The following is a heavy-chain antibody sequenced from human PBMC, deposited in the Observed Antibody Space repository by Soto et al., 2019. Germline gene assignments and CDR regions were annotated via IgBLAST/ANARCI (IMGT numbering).Heavy chain of an antibody. V-gene: IGHV1-2*02. J-gene: IGHJ4*02. CDR1: GYTFTGYY. CDR2: INPNSGGT. D-gene: IGHD6-6*01. CDR3: AIYDSSSSRKGGNY. Sequence: ASVKVSCKASGYTFTGYYMHWVRQAPGQGLEWMGWINPNSGGTNYAQKFQGRVTMTRDTSISTAYMELSRLRSDDTAVYYCAIYDSSSSRKGGNYWGQGTLVTVSS.